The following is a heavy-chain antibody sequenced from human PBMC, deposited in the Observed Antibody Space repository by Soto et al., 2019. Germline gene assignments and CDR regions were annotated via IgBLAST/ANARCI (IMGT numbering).Heavy chain of an antibody. D-gene: IGHD3-3*01. V-gene: IGHV3-30*18. Sequence: GGSLRLSCAASGLTFSSYGMPWARQAQGKGLEWVEVISFDGSNKYYADSVKGRFTISRDNSKNTLYLQMNSLRAEDTAVYYCAKVVTIFGPSMDVWGQGTTVTVSS. CDR3: AKVVTIFGPSMDV. CDR1: GLTFSSYG. CDR2: ISFDGSNK. J-gene: IGHJ6*02.